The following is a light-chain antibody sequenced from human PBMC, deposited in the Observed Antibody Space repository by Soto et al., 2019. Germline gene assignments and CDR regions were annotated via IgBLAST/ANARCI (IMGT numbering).Light chain of an antibody. V-gene: IGLV2-14*01. CDR1: SSDVGCYNY. J-gene: IGLJ1*01. CDR2: DVS. Sequence: QSALTQPASVSGSPGQSITISCTGTSSDVGCYNYVSWYQQHPGKAPKFMIYDVSNRPSGISNRFSGSKSGNTASLTISGLQADDEADYYCSSYTDSSTPHVFGAGTKGTAL. CDR3: SSYTDSSTPHV.